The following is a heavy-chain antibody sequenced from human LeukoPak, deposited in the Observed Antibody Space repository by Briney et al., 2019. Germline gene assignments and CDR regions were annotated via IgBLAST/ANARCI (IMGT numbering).Heavy chain of an antibody. CDR1: GYSISSGYY. CDR3: AREVGYSSSLYDY. CDR2: IYHSGST. Sequence: SETLSLTCTVSGYSISSGYYWGWIRQPPGKGLEWMGSIYHSGSTYYNPSLKSRVTISVDTSKNQFSLKLSSVTAADTAVYYCAREVGYSSSLYDYWGQGTLVTVSS. J-gene: IGHJ4*02. V-gene: IGHV4-38-2*02. D-gene: IGHD6-6*01.